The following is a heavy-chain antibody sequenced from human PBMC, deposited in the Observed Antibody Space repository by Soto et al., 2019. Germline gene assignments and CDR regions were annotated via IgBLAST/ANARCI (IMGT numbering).Heavy chain of an antibody. CDR1: GGSISSGDYY. Sequence: PSETLSLTCTVSGGSISSGDYYWSWIRQPPGKGLEWIGYIYYSGSTYYNQSLKSRVTISVDTSKNQFSLKLSSVTAADTAVYYCARVHYVYDILTGYGYYYGMDVWGQGTTVTVSS. CDR3: ARVHYVYDILTGYGYYYGMDV. D-gene: IGHD3-9*01. J-gene: IGHJ6*02. CDR2: IYYSGST. V-gene: IGHV4-30-4*01.